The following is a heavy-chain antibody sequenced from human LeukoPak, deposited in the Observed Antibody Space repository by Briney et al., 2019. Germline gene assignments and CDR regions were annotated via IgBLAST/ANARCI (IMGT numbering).Heavy chain of an antibody. Sequence: PGRSLRLSCAASGFTFDDYAMHWVRQAPGKGLEWVSGISWNSGSIGYADSVKGRFTISRDNAKNSLYLQMNSLRAEDMALYYCAKDMGSDIVVVPAAITWGGFDYWGQGTLVSVSS. CDR3: AKDMGSDIVVVPAAITWGGFDY. D-gene: IGHD2-2*02. J-gene: IGHJ4*02. CDR2: ISWNSGSI. CDR1: GFTFDDYA. V-gene: IGHV3-9*03.